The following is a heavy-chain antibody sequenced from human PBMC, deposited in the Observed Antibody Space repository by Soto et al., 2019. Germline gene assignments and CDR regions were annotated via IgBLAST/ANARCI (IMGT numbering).Heavy chain of an antibody. Sequence: TSETLSLTCGVYGGSFSGYFWSWIRQPPGKGLEWIAEISHDGSTNFNPSLKSRVTISADTSKNQFSLKLSSVTAADTAVYYCASNSYGYIFYDYWGQGTLVTVSS. CDR2: ISHDGST. CDR1: GGSFSGYF. V-gene: IGHV4-34*01. J-gene: IGHJ4*02. D-gene: IGHD5-18*01. CDR3: ASNSYGYIFYDY.